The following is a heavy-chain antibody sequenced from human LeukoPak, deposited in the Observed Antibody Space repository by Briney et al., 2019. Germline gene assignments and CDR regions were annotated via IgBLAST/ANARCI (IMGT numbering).Heavy chain of an antibody. CDR1: GGSFSGYY. CDR2: INHSGST. J-gene: IGHJ3*02. CDR3: ASGVSDDFWSGPDAFDI. D-gene: IGHD3-3*01. Sequence: TSETLSLTCAVYGGSFSGYYWSWIRQPPGKGLEWIGEINHSGSTNYNPSLKSRVTISVDTSKNQFSLKLSSVTAADTAVYYCASGVSDDFWSGPDAFDIWGQGTMVTVSS. V-gene: IGHV4-34*01.